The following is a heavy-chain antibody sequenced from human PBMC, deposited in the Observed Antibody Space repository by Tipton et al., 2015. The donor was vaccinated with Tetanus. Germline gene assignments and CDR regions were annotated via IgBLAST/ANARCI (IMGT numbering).Heavy chain of an antibody. CDR2: IYYSGSA. D-gene: IGHD6-19*01. CDR1: GGSISSFY. Sequence: GLVKPSETLSLICTVSGGSISSFYWSWIRQPPGKGLEWIGYIYYSGSAKYNPSLKSRVTISEDTSKNQFSLKLSSVTAADTAVYYCARNTVAGTVTFDYWGQGTLVTVSS. V-gene: IGHV4-59*01. J-gene: IGHJ4*02. CDR3: ARNTVAGTVTFDY.